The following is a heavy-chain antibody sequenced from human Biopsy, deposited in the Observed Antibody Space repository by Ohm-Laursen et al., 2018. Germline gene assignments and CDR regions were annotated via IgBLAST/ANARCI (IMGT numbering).Heavy chain of an antibody. CDR3: AADINVWNVNY. D-gene: IGHD1-1*01. V-gene: IGHV1-24*01. Sequence: ASSVKVSCKVSGYAVTEFSMHWVRQAPGKGLEWMGGFAPENGKTIYAQKFQGRVTMTEDTSTSTAYMEVWRLRSDDTAVYYCAADINVWNVNYWGQGTQVTVSS. J-gene: IGHJ4*02. CDR1: GYAVTEFS. CDR2: FAPENGKT.